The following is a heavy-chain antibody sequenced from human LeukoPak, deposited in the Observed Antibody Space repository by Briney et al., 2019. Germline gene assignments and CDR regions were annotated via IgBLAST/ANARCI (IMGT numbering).Heavy chain of an antibody. CDR3: ARALDIVATITPIDY. V-gene: IGHV3-21*01. J-gene: IGHJ4*02. CDR2: ISSSSSYI. D-gene: IGHD5-12*01. CDR1: GFTFAIYA. Sequence: GRSPRLSCAASGFTFAIYAMHWVRQAPGKGLEWVSSISSSSSYIYYADSVKGRFTISRDNAKNSLYLQMNSLRAEDTAVYYCARALDIVATITPIDYWGQGTLVTVSS.